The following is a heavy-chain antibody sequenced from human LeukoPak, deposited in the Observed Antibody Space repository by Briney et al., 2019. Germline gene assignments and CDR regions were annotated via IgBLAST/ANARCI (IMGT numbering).Heavy chain of an antibody. J-gene: IGHJ6*02. CDR1: GGSISSYY. Sequence: PSETLSLTCTVSGGSISSYYWSWIRQPPGKGLEWIGYISYSGSTNYNPSLKSRVTISVDMSRNQFSLKLSSVTAADTAVYYCARVGSSWYGDYYGMDVWGQGTTVTVSS. CDR2: ISYSGST. D-gene: IGHD6-13*01. V-gene: IGHV4-59*01. CDR3: ARVGSSWYGDYYGMDV.